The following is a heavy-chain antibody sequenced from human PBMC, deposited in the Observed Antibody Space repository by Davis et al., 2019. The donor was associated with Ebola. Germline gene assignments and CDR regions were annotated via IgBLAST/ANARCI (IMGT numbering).Heavy chain of an antibody. CDR3: ARVGGYSSGWVDY. CDR1: GFTFSSYA. D-gene: IGHD6-19*01. J-gene: IGHJ4*02. V-gene: IGHV3-23*01. CDR2: ISGSGGST. Sequence: GESLKISCAASGFTFSSYAMSWVRQAPGKGLEWVSAISGSGGSTYYADSVKGRFTISRDNSKNTLYLQMNSLRAEDTAVYYCARVGGYSSGWVDYWGQGTLVTISS.